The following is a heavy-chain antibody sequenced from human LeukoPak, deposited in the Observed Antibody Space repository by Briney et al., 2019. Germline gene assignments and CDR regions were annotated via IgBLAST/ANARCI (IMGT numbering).Heavy chain of an antibody. D-gene: IGHD2-15*01. J-gene: IGHJ4*02. CDR3: ARVGYCSGGSCPKSHYFDY. CDR1: GFTFSSYW. CDR2: INSDGSST. Sequence: GGSLRLSCAASGFTFSSYWMHWVRQAPGKGLGWVSRINSDGSSTSYADSVKGRFTISIDNAEKTLYLQMNSLRAEDTAVYYGARVGYCSGGSCPKSHYFDYWGQGTLVTVSS. V-gene: IGHV3-74*01.